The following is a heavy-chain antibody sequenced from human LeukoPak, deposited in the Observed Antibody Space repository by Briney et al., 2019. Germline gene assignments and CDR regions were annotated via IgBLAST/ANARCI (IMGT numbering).Heavy chain of an antibody. V-gene: IGHV3-11*01. D-gene: IGHD2-15*01. CDR3: ARDSCSGGSCYSGYYYYGMDV. Sequence: GGSLRLSCAASGFTFSDYYMSWIRQAPGKGLEWVSYISSSGSTIYYADSVKGRFTISRDNAKNSLYLQMNSLRAEDTAVYYCARDSCSGGSCYSGYYYYGMDVWGKGTTVTVSS. CDR1: GFTFSDYY. CDR2: ISSSGSTI. J-gene: IGHJ6*04.